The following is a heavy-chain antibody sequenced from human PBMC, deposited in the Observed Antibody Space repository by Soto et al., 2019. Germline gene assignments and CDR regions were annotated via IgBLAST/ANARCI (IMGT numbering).Heavy chain of an antibody. J-gene: IGHJ4*02. CDR2: ISGSGGST. Sequence: GGSLRLSCAASGFTFSSYAMSWVRQAPGKGLEWVSAISGSGGSTYYADSGKGRFTISRDNYKNTLYLQMNSLRAEDTAVYYCAKDIQLWLSSPDYWGQGTLVTVSS. CDR1: GFTFSSYA. V-gene: IGHV3-23*01. CDR3: AKDIQLWLSSPDY. D-gene: IGHD5-18*01.